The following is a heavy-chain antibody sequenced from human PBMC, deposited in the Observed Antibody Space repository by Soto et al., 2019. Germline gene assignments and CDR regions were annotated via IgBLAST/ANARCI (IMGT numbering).Heavy chain of an antibody. J-gene: IGHJ5*02. D-gene: IGHD6-6*01. V-gene: IGHV4-30-4*01. Sequence: GSISSGDYYWSWIRQPPGKGLEWIGYIYHSGSTYYNPSLKSRVTISVDTSKNQFSLKLSSVTAADTAMYYCARGHISSTKNWLDPWGQGTLVTVSS. CDR1: GSISSGDYY. CDR2: IYHSGST. CDR3: ARGHISSTKNWLDP.